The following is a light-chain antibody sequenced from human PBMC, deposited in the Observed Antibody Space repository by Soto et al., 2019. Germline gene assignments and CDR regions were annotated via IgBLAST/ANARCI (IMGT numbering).Light chain of an antibody. Sequence: EIVMTQSPATLSVSPGERATLSCRASQSVRSNLAWYQQKPGQAPRLLIYGASTGATGIPARFSGSGSGTEFTLTISSLQSEDFALYYWQQYDNWPRTFGQGTKVEIK. CDR2: GAS. J-gene: IGKJ1*01. CDR1: QSVRSN. CDR3: QQYDNWPRT. V-gene: IGKV3-15*01.